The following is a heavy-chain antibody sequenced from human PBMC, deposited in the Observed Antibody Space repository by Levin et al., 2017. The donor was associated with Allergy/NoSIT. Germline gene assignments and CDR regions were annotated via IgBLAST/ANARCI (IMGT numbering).Heavy chain of an antibody. Sequence: SETLSLTCAVYGGSFSGYQWSWIRHSPDKGLEWIGEVDHSGYPKYSPSLRRRVTISLDTSTNHLSLTLTSVTDADTAVYYCAREENYYDSSGQFRVAAYWGQGTLVTVSS. D-gene: IGHD3-22*01. J-gene: IGHJ4*02. CDR2: VDHSGYP. CDR3: AREENYYDSSGQFRVAAY. CDR1: GGSFSGYQ. V-gene: IGHV4-34*01.